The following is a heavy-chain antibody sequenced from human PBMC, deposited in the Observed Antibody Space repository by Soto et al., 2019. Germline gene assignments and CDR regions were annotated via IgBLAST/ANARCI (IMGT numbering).Heavy chain of an antibody. D-gene: IGHD2-21*02. Sequence: PGGSLRLSCAASGFTFSSYGMHWVRQAPGKGLEWVAVISYDGSNKYYADSVKGRFTISRDNSKNTLYLQMNSLSAEDTAVYYCAKSYCGGDCTISHAFDICGQGPMVTVYS. V-gene: IGHV3-30*18. CDR1: GFTFSSYG. CDR2: ISYDGSNK. CDR3: AKSYCGGDCTISHAFDI. J-gene: IGHJ3*02.